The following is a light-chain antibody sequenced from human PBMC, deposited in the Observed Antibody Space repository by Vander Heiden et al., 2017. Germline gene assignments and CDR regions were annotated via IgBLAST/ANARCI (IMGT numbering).Light chain of an antibody. CDR2: AAS. Sequence: DIQMTQSPSSLSASVGDRVTITCRANQSIYSYLNWYQQKSGKVPKVLIYAASSLQSGVTSRFSGSGSGRDFTLTITSLQPEDFATYYCQQSYSTPYTFGHGTKLEIK. V-gene: IGKV1-39*01. CDR1: QSIYSY. CDR3: QQSYSTPYT. J-gene: IGKJ2*01.